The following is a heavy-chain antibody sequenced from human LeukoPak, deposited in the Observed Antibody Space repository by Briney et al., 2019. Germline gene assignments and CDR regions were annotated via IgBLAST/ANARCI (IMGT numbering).Heavy chain of an antibody. D-gene: IGHD4-23*01. V-gene: IGHV3-48*01. CDR1: GFTFSSYS. CDR2: ISSSSSTI. CDR3: ARETVVRKPNIDFDY. J-gene: IGHJ4*02. Sequence: GGSLRLSCAASGFTFSSYSMNWVRQAPGKGLEWVSYISSSSSTIYYADSVKGRFTISRDNSKNTLYLQMNSLRAEDTAVYYCARETVVRKPNIDFDYWGQGTLVTVSS.